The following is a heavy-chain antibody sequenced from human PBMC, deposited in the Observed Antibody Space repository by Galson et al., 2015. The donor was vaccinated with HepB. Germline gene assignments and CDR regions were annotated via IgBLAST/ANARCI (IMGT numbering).Heavy chain of an antibody. D-gene: IGHD1-7*01. CDR3: ARNYEEEGRSDNWFDP. J-gene: IGHJ5*02. CDR2: INPSGGST. Sequence: SVKVSCKASGYTFTGYYMHWVRQAPGQGLEWMGIINPSGGSTSYAQKFQGRVTMTRDTSTSTVYMELSSLRSEDTAVYYCARNYEEEGRSDNWFDPCGQGTLVPVSS. CDR1: GYTFTGYY. V-gene: IGHV1-46*03.